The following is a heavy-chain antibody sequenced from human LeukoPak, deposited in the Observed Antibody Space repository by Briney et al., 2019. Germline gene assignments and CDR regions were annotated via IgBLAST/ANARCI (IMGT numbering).Heavy chain of an antibody. V-gene: IGHV4-61*01. CDR3: ARSYGYRWAFDI. Sequence: PSETLSLTCTVSGDSVRTNNYYWSWIRQPPGEGLEWIGYIHYSGNTNYNTSLKSRVTISVDTSKNQFSLKLSSVTAADTAVYYCARSYGYRWAFDIWGQGTMVTVSS. D-gene: IGHD5-18*01. CDR2: IHYSGNT. CDR1: GDSVRTNNYY. J-gene: IGHJ3*02.